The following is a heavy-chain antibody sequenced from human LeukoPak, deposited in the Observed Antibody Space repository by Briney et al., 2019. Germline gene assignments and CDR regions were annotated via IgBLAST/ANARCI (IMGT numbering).Heavy chain of an antibody. J-gene: IGHJ3*02. CDR1: GFTFSSYW. D-gene: IGHD3-10*01. Sequence: PGGSLRLSCAAAGFTFSSYWMHWVRQAPGKGLEYVSAIISNGGSTYYAESVKGRFTISRDNSKNMVFLQMSSLRAEDTAVYYCVKGRIEGVIIDAFDIWGQGTVVTVSS. V-gene: IGHV3-64D*06. CDR2: IISNGGST. CDR3: VKGRIEGVIIDAFDI.